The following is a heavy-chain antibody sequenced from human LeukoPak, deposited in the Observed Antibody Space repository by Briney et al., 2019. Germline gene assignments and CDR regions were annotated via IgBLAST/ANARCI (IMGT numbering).Heavy chain of an antibody. D-gene: IGHD3-10*01. CDR1: GFTFSSYT. Sequence: GGSLRLPCSASGFTFSSYTMHWVRQAPGKGLEYVSAISDNGGSTYYADSVKGRFTISRDNSKNTLYLQMSSLRAEDTAVYYCVKDIEYYYGSGSYLKAFDYWGQGTLVTVSS. CDR2: ISDNGGST. J-gene: IGHJ4*02. CDR3: VKDIEYYYGSGSYLKAFDY. V-gene: IGHV3-64D*06.